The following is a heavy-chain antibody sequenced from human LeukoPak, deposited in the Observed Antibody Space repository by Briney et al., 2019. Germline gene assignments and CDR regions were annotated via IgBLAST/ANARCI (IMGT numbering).Heavy chain of an antibody. CDR2: ISGSGGST. CDR1: GFTFSSYA. Sequence: GGSLRLSCAASGFTFSSYAMSWVRQAPGKGLEWVSAISGSGGSTYYADSVKGRFTISRDNSKNTLYLQMNSLRAEDTAVYYCAKGFNYYYYYGMYVWGQGTTVTVSS. V-gene: IGHV3-23*01. J-gene: IGHJ6*02. CDR3: AKGFNYYYYYGMYV.